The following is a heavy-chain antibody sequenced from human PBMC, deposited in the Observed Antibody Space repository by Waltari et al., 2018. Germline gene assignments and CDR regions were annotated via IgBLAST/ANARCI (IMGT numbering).Heavy chain of an antibody. V-gene: IGHV4-59*11. CDR2: IYYRGST. CDR1: GGSISSHY. CDR3: ARDLTAQGIGY. D-gene: IGHD5-18*01. Sequence: QVQLQESGPGLVKPSETLSLTCTVSGGSISSHYWSWIRQPPGKGLEWIGDIYYRGSTNYNPSPKSRVTISVDTSKNQFSLKLSSVTAADTAVYYCARDLTAQGIGYWGQGTLVTVSS. J-gene: IGHJ4*02.